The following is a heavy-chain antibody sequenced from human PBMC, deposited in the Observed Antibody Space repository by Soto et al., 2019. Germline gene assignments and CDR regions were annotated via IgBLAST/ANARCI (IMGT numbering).Heavy chain of an antibody. J-gene: IGHJ4*02. CDR2: IIPMFGTA. D-gene: IGHD5-18*01. CDR3: ASGIQLWLRRINNGYSG. Sequence: QVQLVQSGAEVKKPESSVKVSCKAPGGTFSTYAISWVRQAPGQGLEWMGGIIPMFGTANYAQRVQDRDTITADESTNTVYMELSSLRSEDTAVYFCASGIQLWLRRINNGYSGWGQGTLVTVSS. CDR1: GGTFSTYA. V-gene: IGHV1-69*12.